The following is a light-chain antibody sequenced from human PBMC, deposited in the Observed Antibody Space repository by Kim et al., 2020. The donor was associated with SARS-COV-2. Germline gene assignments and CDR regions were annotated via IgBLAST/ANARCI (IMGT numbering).Light chain of an antibody. V-gene: IGKV3-20*01. CDR1: QSVSSSY. CDR2: GAS. Sequence: LSPGERATLSCRASQSVSSSYLAWYQQKPGQAPRLLIYGASSMATGIPDRFSGSGSGTDFTLTISRLEPEDFAVYYCQQYGSSFTFGPGTKVDIK. J-gene: IGKJ3*01. CDR3: QQYGSSFT.